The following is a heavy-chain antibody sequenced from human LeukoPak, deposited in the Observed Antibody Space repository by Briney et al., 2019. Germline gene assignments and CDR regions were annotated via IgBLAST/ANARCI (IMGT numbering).Heavy chain of an antibody. CDR2: IYHSGST. D-gene: IGHD5-12*01. Sequence: PSGTLSLTCAVSGGSIKSSYWLACVRQPPGKGLEWIGEIYHSGSTNYNASFKSRVNISVDKSKNQFSLKLSSVTAADTAVYYCARVSGRRSGYDAGRGFDHWGQGTLVTVSS. CDR3: ARVSGRRSGYDAGRGFDH. J-gene: IGHJ5*02. V-gene: IGHV4-4*02. CDR1: GGSIKSSYW.